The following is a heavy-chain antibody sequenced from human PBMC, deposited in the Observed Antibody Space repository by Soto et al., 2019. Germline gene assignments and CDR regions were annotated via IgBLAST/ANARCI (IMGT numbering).Heavy chain of an antibody. CDR2: IVPHGAGT. D-gene: IGHD2-15*01. J-gene: IGHJ6*02. CDR3: VREYLAGYSGPDV. CDR1: GYTFTRYA. V-gene: IGHV1-3*01. Sequence: QVQLLQSGPEVKKPGASLRVSCKDSGYTFTRYAIHWLRKAPGQSLEWLGYIVPHGAGTLYPPKFQGRVTITSDTDATKAYMSLVSLPSDDSAVDFCVREYLAGYSGPDVWG.